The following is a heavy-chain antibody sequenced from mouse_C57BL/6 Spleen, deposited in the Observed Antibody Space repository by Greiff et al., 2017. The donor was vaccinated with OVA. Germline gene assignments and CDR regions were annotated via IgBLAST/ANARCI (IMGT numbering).Heavy chain of an antibody. CDR2: ISDGGSYT. V-gene: IGHV5-4*03. CDR3: ARADDGYSWFAY. J-gene: IGHJ3*01. CDR1: GFTFSSYA. D-gene: IGHD2-3*01. Sequence: EVKLMESGGGLVKPGGSLKLSCAASGFTFSSYAMSWVRQTPEKRLEWVATISDGGSYTYYPDNVKGRFTISRDNAKNNLYLQMSHLKSEDTAMYYCARADDGYSWFAYWGQGTLVTVSA.